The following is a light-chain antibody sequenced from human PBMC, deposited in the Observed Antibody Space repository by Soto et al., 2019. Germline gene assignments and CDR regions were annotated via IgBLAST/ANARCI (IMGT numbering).Light chain of an antibody. CDR2: EVS. Sequence: SVLTQPPSVSGSPGQSVTISCTGTSSDVGSYNRVSWYQQSPGTAPKLMIYEVSNRPSGVPDRFSGSKSGNTASLAISGLQAEDEADYYCSSYTSSSTYVFGTGTKVT. J-gene: IGLJ1*01. CDR3: SSYTSSSTYV. CDR1: SSDVGSYNR. V-gene: IGLV2-18*02.